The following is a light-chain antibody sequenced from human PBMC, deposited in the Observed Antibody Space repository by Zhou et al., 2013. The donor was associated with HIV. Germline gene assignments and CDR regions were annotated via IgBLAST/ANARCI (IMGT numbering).Light chain of an antibody. CDR2: DAS. V-gene: IGKV1-33*01. CDR3: QQYVNLPYT. Sequence: DIQMTQSPSSLSASVGDRVTITCQASRAISNSLNWYQQKSGKAPNLLIHDASNLETGVPSRFSGSGSGTDFTFTISSLQPEDIATYFCQQYVNLPYTFGPGDQAGDQT. J-gene: IGKJ2*01. CDR1: RAISNS.